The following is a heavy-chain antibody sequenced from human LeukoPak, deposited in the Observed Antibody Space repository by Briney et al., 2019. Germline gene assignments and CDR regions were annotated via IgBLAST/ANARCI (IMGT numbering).Heavy chain of an antibody. CDR3: ARERADGAFDI. J-gene: IGHJ3*02. CDR2: IYYSGST. Sequence: PSETLSLTCTVSGGSISSYYWSWIRQPPGKGLGWIGYIYYSGSTNYNPSLKSRVTISVDTSKNQFSLKLSSVTAADTAAYYCARERADGAFDIWGQGTMVTVSS. CDR1: GGSISSYY. V-gene: IGHV4-59*01.